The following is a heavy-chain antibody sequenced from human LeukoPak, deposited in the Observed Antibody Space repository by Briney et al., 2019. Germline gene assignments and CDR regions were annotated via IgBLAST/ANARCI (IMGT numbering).Heavy chain of an antibody. D-gene: IGHD3-10*01. CDR1: GGSISSYY. Sequence: SETLSLTCTVSGGSISSYYWGWIRQPPGKGLEWIGSIYYSGSTYYNPSLESRVTKSVDTSKNQFSLKLSSVTAADTAVYYCARESWFGTPDAFDIWGQGTMVTVS. J-gene: IGHJ3*02. V-gene: IGHV4-39*02. CDR2: IYYSGST. CDR3: ARESWFGTPDAFDI.